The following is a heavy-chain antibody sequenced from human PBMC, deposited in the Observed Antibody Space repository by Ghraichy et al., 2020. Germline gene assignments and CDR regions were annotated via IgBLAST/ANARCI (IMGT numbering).Heavy chain of an antibody. CDR1: GDSVSSKSAA. CDR2: TYYRSKWYN. Sequence: SQTLSLTCAIAGDSVSSKSAAWNWIRQSPSRGLEWLGRTYYRSKWYNGYAPSVRSRITISPDTSKNQFSLQLNSVTPEDTAVYYCARDGGYLVDYWGQGTLVTVSS. CDR3: ARDGGYLVDY. V-gene: IGHV6-1*01. J-gene: IGHJ4*02. D-gene: IGHD3-16*01.